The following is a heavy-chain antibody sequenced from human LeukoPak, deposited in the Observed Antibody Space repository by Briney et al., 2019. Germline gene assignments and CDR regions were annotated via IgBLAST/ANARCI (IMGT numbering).Heavy chain of an antibody. D-gene: IGHD2-15*01. V-gene: IGHV4-59*08. CDR2: AYYSGHT. CDR1: GGSISDNY. J-gene: IGHJ4*02. CDR3: ARHPFATPFDY. Sequence: SETLSLTCTVSGGSISDNYWSWVRQPPGKGLEWIGYAYYSGHTNYNSSLKSRVTMSLDTSKSQFSLRLSSVTAADTAVYFCARHPFATPFDYWGPGTLVTVSS.